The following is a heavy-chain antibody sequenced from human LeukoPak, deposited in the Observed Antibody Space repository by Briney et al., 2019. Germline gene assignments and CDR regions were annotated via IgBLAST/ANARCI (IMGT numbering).Heavy chain of an antibody. V-gene: IGHV4-59*01. Sequence: SGTLSLTCTVSGGSISSYYCNWIRQPPGKGLEWIGYIYYIGSTNYNPSLKSRVTISVETSKNQFSLKLNSVTAADTAVYYCATGAGGWFDPWGQGTLVTVSS. CDR2: IYYIGST. J-gene: IGHJ5*02. CDR3: ATGAGGWFDP. CDR1: GGSISSYY.